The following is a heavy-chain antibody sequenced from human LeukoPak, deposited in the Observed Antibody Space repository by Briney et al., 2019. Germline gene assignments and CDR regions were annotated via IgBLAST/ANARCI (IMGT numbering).Heavy chain of an antibody. Sequence: GSLRLSCAASGFIFSNYAMHWVRQAPGKGLEWVSSTSSSSSYIYYADSVKGRFTISRDNAKNSLYLQMNSLRAEDTAVYYCAREGHGVDYPTPIHDAFDIWGQGTMVTVSS. CDR1: GFIFSNYA. CDR3: AREGHGVDYPTPIHDAFDI. J-gene: IGHJ3*02. D-gene: IGHD3/OR15-3a*01. V-gene: IGHV3-21*01. CDR2: TSSSSSYI.